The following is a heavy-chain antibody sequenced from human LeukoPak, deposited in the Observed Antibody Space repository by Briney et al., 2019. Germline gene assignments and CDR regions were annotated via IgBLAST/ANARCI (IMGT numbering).Heavy chain of an antibody. D-gene: IGHD3-22*01. Sequence: GRSLRLSCAASGFTFSSYGMHWVRQAPGKGPEWVAVIWYDGSNKYYADSVKGRFTISRDNSKNTLYLQMNSLRAEDTAVYYCARDMYSGSLRYWGQGTLVTVSS. CDR1: GFTFSSYG. CDR2: IWYDGSNK. J-gene: IGHJ4*02. V-gene: IGHV3-33*01. CDR3: ARDMYSGSLRY.